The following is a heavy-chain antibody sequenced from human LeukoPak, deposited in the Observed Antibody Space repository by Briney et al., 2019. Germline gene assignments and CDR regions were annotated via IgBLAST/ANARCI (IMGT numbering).Heavy chain of an antibody. CDR2: INPNSGGT. CDR3: ARVPPWRESGRWRFDY. V-gene: IGHV1-2*02. Sequence: ASVNVSCKASGYTFTGYYMHWVRQAPGQGLEWMGWINPNSGGTNYAQKFQGRVTMTRDTSISTAYMELSRLRSDDTAVYYCARVPPWRESGRWRFDYWGQGTLVTVSS. D-gene: IGHD1-26*01. CDR1: GYTFTGYY. J-gene: IGHJ4*02.